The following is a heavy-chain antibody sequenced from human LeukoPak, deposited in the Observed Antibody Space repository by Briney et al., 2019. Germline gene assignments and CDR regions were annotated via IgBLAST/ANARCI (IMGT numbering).Heavy chain of an antibody. J-gene: IGHJ3*02. Sequence: PSETLSLTCAVYGGSFSGYYWSWIRQPPGKGLEWIGEINHSGSTNYNPSLKSRATISVDTSKNQFSLKLSSVTAADTAVYYCARDQYYYDRSGYYAFDIWGQGTMVTVSS. V-gene: IGHV4-34*01. CDR3: ARDQYYYDRSGYYAFDI. CDR1: GGSFSGYY. D-gene: IGHD3-22*01. CDR2: INHSGST.